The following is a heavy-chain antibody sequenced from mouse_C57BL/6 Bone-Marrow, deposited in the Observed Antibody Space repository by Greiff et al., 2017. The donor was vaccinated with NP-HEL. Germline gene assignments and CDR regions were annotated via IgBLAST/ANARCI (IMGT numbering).Heavy chain of an antibody. J-gene: IGHJ3*01. V-gene: IGHV1-19*01. D-gene: IGHD2-5*01. Sequence: EVQLQQSGPVLVKPGASVKMSCKASGYTFTDYYMNWVKQSHGKSLEWIGVINPYNGGTSYNQKFKGKATLTVDKSSSTAYMELNSLTSEDSAVYYCARYSNYVPWFAYWGQGTLVTVSA. CDR2: INPYNGGT. CDR3: ARYSNYVPWFAY. CDR1: GYTFTDYY.